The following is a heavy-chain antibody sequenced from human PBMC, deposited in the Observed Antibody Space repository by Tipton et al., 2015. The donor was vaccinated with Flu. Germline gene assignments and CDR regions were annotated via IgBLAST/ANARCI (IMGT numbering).Heavy chain of an antibody. V-gene: IGHV4-39*07. CDR2: IYYSGNT. Sequence: TLSLTCTVSGDSISSSSYYWGWIRQPPGKGLEWIGNIYYSGNTYYNPSLKSRVTISRDTSDNQFSLRVYSVTAADTAVYFCARAETHTGFEGLFDLWGQGSLVTVSS. J-gene: IGHJ4*02. CDR3: ARAETHTGFEGLFDL. CDR1: GDSISSSSYY. D-gene: IGHD5-12*01.